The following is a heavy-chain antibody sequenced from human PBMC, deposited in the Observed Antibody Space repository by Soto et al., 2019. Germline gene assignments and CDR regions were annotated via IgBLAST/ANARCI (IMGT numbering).Heavy chain of an antibody. J-gene: IGHJ5*02. CDR2: ISGSGGST. CDR1: GFTVSSYA. CDR3: ASHWGSDLPPRST. V-gene: IGHV3-23*01. D-gene: IGHD3-16*01. Sequence: GGSLRLGCAASGFTVSSYAMSWVRQAPGKGLEWVSAISGSGGSTYYADSVKGRFTISRDNSKNTLYLQMNSLRAEDTAVYYCASHWGSDLPPRSTWGQGTLVTVSS.